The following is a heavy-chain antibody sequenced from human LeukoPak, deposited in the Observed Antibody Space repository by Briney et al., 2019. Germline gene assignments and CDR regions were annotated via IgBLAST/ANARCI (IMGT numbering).Heavy chain of an antibody. J-gene: IGHJ4*02. CDR1: GDSVSSNSAA. CDR2: TFHRSKWYN. V-gene: IGHV6-1*01. D-gene: IGHD3-3*01. CDR3: TRETSLRYYDFWSGCDY. Sequence: SQTLSLTCAISGDSVSSNSAAWNWVRQSPSRGLEWLGSTFHRSKWYNDYAVFVKSRITINPDTSKNQFSLQLNSVTPEDTAVYYCTRETSLRYYDFWSGCDYWGQGTLVTVSS.